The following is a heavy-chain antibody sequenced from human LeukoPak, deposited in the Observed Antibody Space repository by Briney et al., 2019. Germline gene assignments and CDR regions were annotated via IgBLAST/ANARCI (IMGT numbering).Heavy chain of an antibody. J-gene: IGHJ5*02. CDR2: IHYSGST. D-gene: IGHD3-3*01. CDR1: GGPISSSGYS. V-gene: IGHV4-39*01. Sequence: PSETLSLTCTVSGGPISSSGYSWGWIRQPPGKGLEWIASIHYSGSTYYNPSLKSRVTISVDTSKNQFSLMMSSVTAADTAVYYCARGVTIFGVVSKNCFDPWGQGTLVTAS. CDR3: ARGVTIFGVVSKNCFDP.